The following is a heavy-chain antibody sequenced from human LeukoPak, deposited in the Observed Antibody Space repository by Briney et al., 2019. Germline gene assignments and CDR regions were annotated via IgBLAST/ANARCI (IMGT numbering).Heavy chain of an antibody. J-gene: IGHJ4*02. D-gene: IGHD6-19*01. Sequence: ASVKVSCKASGGTFSSYAISWVRQAPGQGLEWMGSISAYNGNTNYAQKLQGRVTMTTDTSTSTAYMELRSLRSDDTAVYYCAREGYSSGWYEVYYFDYWGQGTLVTVSS. CDR2: ISAYNGNT. CDR3: AREGYSSGWYEVYYFDY. CDR1: GGTFSSYA. V-gene: IGHV1-18*01.